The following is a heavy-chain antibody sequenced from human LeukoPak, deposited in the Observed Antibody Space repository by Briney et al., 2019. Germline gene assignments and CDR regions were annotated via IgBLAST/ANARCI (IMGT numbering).Heavy chain of an antibody. J-gene: IGHJ6*03. Sequence: GASVKVSCKASGYIFTNYGINWVRQAPGQGLEWMGWISAYNGNTKYTQKLQGRVTMTTDTSTSTAYMELRSLRSDDTAVYYCARFTMVRGVISYYYYYMDVWGKGTTVTVSS. D-gene: IGHD3-10*01. CDR3: ARFTMVRGVISYYYYYMDV. CDR1: GYIFTNYG. CDR2: ISAYNGNT. V-gene: IGHV1-18*01.